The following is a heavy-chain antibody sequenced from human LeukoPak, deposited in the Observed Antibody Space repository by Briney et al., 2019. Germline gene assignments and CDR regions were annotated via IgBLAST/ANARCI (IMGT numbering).Heavy chain of an antibody. CDR2: ISAYNGNT. Sequence: ASVKVSCRASGYTFTNYVITWVRQAPGQGLEWMGWISAYNGNTNYAQKLQGRVTMTTDTSASTAYTELRSLRSDDTAVYYCARASGRPYYYYGMDVWGQGTTVTVSS. D-gene: IGHD6-6*01. J-gene: IGHJ6*02. CDR3: ARASGRPYYYYGMDV. V-gene: IGHV1-18*01. CDR1: GYTFTNYV.